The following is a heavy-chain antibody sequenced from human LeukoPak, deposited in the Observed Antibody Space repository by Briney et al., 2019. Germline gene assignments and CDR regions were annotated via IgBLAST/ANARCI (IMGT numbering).Heavy chain of an antibody. J-gene: IGHJ3*02. Sequence: GGSLRLSCAASGFTFNSYEMNWVRQAPGKGLEWVSYISSGGSTMYYPDSVKGRFTISRDNAKSSLYLQMNSLRAEDTAVYFCARAWTRGNSDAFDIWGQGTMVTVSS. CDR1: GFTFNSYE. D-gene: IGHD4-23*01. CDR3: ARAWTRGNSDAFDI. V-gene: IGHV3-48*03. CDR2: ISSGGSTM.